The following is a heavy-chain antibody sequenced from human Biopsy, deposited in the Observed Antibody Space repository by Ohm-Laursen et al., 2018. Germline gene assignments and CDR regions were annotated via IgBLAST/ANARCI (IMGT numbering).Heavy chain of an antibody. V-gene: IGHV4-39*01. J-gene: IGHJ5*01. CDR3: ARHPTGFWSDS. CDR2: IYNTETT. CDR1: GGSIISYY. Sequence: PSQTLSLTCSVSGGSIISYYWAWLRQPPGKGLEWIGSIYNTETTFYNPSLKSRVTISIDTSTNQFSLKVSSVTAADTALYFCARHPTGFWSDSWGHGTLVTVSS.